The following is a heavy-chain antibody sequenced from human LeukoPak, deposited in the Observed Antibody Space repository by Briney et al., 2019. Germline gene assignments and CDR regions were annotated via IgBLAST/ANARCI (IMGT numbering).Heavy chain of an antibody. J-gene: IGHJ4*02. Sequence: SETLSLTCTVSGGSISNYYWSWIRQPPGKGLEWIGYIHYSGSTNYNPSLKSRVIILIDTSKDEFSLKLSSVTAADTAVYYCAKSGLFYDFWSGQPDWGQGVLVTVSS. D-gene: IGHD3-3*01. CDR2: IHYSGST. CDR1: GGSISNYY. CDR3: AKSGLFYDFWSGQPD. V-gene: IGHV4-59*08.